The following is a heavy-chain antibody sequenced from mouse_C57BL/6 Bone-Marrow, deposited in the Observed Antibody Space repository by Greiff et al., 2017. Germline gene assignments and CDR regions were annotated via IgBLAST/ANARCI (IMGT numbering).Heavy chain of an antibody. D-gene: IGHD1-1*01. V-gene: IGHV1-50*01. CDR2: IDPSDSYT. CDR3: ARGNYGSSSRYAMDC. J-gene: IGHJ4*01. CDR1: GYTFTSYW. Sequence: QVQLQQPGAELVKPGASVKLSCKASGYTFTSYWMQWVKQRPGQGLEWIGEIDPSDSYTNYNQKFKGKATLTVDTSSSTAYMQLSSLTSEDSAVYYWARGNYGSSSRYAMDCWGQGTSVTVSS.